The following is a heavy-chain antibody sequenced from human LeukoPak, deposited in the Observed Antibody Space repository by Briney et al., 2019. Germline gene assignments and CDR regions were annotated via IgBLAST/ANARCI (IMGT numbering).Heavy chain of an antibody. D-gene: IGHD3-3*01. V-gene: IGHV3-23*01. J-gene: IGHJ4*02. CDR2: ISGSGGST. CDR3: AKDRNTIFGVVTPPVY. CDR1: GFTFSSYA. Sequence: GGSLRLSCAASGFTFSSYAMSWVRQAPGKGLEWVSAISGSGGSTYYADSVKGRFTISRDNSKNTLYLQMNSLRAEDTAVYYCAKDRNTIFGVVTPPVYWGQGTLVTVSS.